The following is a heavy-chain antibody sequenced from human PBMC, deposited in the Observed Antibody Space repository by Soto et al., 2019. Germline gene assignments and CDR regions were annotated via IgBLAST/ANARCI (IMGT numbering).Heavy chain of an antibody. Sequence: QVQLEQSGAEVKKPGASVKVSCKTSGYTFTSYTLHWVRQAPGQGLEWMGWINAGNGREKYSQRFQDRVSLSTDKSAPPAYMELRSPGSEDTPMYYCAGGGGGVGEASFDSWGQGTLVTVSS. V-gene: IGHV1-3*01. J-gene: IGHJ4*02. D-gene: IGHD3-10*01. CDR2: INAGNGRE. CDR3: AGGGGGVGEASFDS. CDR1: GYTFTSYT.